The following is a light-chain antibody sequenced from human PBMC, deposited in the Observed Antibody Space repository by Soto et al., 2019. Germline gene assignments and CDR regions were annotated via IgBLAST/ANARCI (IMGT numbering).Light chain of an antibody. CDR1: QSVTSVY. V-gene: IGKV3-20*01. CDR2: GAT. J-gene: IGKJ5*01. CDR3: QQYGTSPT. Sequence: EIVLTQSPGTLSLSPGERATLSCRASQSVTSVYLVWYQQKPGQAPRLLIYGATRRATGIPDRFSASGSGTDFTLTISRLEPEDFAVYYCQQYGTSPTFGQGTRLEIK.